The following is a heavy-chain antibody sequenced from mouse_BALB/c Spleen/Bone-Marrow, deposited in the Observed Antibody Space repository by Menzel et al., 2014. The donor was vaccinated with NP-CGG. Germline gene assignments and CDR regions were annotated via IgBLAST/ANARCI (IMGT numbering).Heavy chain of an antibody. D-gene: IGHD2-14*01. J-gene: IGHJ3*01. CDR3: AAYYRYLAWFAY. CDR1: GFNIKDTY. V-gene: IGHV14-3*02. Sequence: EVQLQQSGAELVKPGASVKLSCTASGFNIKDTYMHWVKQRPEQGLEWIGRIDPANGNTKYDPKFQGKVTITADTSSNTAYLQLSSLTSEDTAVYYCAAYYRYLAWFAYWGQGTLVTVSA. CDR2: IDPANGNT.